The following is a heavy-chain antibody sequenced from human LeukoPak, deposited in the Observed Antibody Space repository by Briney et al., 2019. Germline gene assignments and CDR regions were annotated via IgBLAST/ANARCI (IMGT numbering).Heavy chain of an antibody. J-gene: IGHJ4*02. V-gene: IGHV4-59*01. CDR1: GASISSYY. CDR3: ARGAPGGNDYGDY. CDR2: IFHSGST. Sequence: SETLSLTCTVSGASISSYYWSWIRQPPGNGLEWIGYIFHSGSTNYNPSLKSRVTISVDTSKNQLSLKLSSVTAADTAVYYCARGAPGGNDYGDYWGQGTLVTVSS.